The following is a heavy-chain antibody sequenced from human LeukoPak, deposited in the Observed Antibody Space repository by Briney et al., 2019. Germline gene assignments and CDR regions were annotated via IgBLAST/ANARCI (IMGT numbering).Heavy chain of an antibody. D-gene: IGHD2-2*02. Sequence: PSETLSLTCTVSGVSISSGGYYWSWIRQPAGKGLEWIGRIYTSGSTNYNPSLKSRVTMSIDTSKNQFSLKLSSVTAADTAVYYCARDQFYCSSTSCYNAFDIWGQGTMVTVSS. V-gene: IGHV4-61*02. CDR2: IYTSGST. CDR3: ARDQFYCSSTSCYNAFDI. J-gene: IGHJ3*02. CDR1: GVSISSGGYY.